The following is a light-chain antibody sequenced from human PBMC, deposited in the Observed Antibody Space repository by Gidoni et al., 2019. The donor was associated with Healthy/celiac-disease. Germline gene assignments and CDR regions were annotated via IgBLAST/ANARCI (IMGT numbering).Light chain of an antibody. J-gene: IGKJ4*01. V-gene: IGKV1-39*01. CDR1: QSISSY. CDR3: QQSYSTPQT. Sequence: DIQMTQYPSSLSASVGDRVTITCRASQSISSYLNWYQQKPGKAPKLLIYAASSLQSGVPSRFSGSGSGTDFTLTISSLQPEDFATYYCQQSYSTPQTFXGXSKVEIK. CDR2: AAS.